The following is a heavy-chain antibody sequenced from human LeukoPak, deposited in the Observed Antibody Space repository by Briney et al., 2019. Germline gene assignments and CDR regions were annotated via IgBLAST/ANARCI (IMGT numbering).Heavy chain of an antibody. V-gene: IGHV3-30-3*01. CDR3: ARDRGYSGYDGLDY. Sequence: PGGSLRLSCAASGFTFSNYAMHWVRQAPGKGLEWVAVISYDGSNKYDADSVEGRFTISRDNSKNTLYLQMDSLRAEDTAVYYCARDRGYSGYDGLDYWGQGTLVTVSS. CDR1: GFTFSNYA. D-gene: IGHD5-12*01. J-gene: IGHJ4*02. CDR2: ISYDGSNK.